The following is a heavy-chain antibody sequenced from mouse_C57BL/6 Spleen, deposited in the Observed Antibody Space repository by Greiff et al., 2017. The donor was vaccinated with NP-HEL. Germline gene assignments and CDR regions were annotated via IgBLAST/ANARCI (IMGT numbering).Heavy chain of an antibody. Sequence: EVQLQESGPGLVKPSQSLSLTCSVTGYSITSGYYWNWIRQFPGNKLEWMGYISYDGSNNYNPSLKNRISITRDTSKNQFFLKLNSVTTEDTATYYCARERFLDYYYAMDYWGQGTSVTVSS. V-gene: IGHV3-6*01. CDR3: ARERFLDYYYAMDY. CDR2: ISYDGSN. CDR1: GYSITSGYY. J-gene: IGHJ4*01.